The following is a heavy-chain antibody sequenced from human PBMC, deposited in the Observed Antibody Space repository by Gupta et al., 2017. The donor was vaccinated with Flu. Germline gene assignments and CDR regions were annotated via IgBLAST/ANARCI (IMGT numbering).Heavy chain of an antibody. CDR2: IIPILVTT. Sequence: QVQVVQSGAEVKQPGSSVRVSCMTSAGTFSRYALHWVRQAPGQVPEWMGMIIPILVTTDDAQKFQGRVNNTAYESTSTAYMKLNSLRSDDSAVYYWARVEGSGYAKGDSDFWGQGTLVTVSS. CDR1: AGTFSRYA. D-gene: IGHD5-12*01. CDR3: ARVEGSGYAKGDSDF. V-gene: IGHV1-69*11. J-gene: IGHJ4*02.